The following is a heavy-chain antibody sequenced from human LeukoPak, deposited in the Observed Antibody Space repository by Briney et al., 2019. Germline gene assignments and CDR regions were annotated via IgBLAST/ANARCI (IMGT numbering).Heavy chain of an antibody. V-gene: IGHV3-21*01. CDR3: ARKVSYKYYFDY. CDR1: GLTFSSYS. J-gene: IGHJ4*02. CDR2: ISSSSSYI. D-gene: IGHD3-10*01. Sequence: PGGSLRLSCAASGLTFSSYSMNWARQAPGKGLEWVSSISSSSSYIYYADSVKGRFTISRDNAKNSLYLQMNSLRAEDTAVYYCARKVSYKYYFDYWGQGTLVTVSS.